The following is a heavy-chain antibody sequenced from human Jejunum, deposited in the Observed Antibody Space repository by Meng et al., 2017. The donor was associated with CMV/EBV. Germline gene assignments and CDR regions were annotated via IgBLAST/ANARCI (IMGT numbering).Heavy chain of an antibody. J-gene: IGHJ5*01. CDR1: GGSVSQYY. Sequence: VPLRGWGPGLVGPSESLSLTCSFSGGSVSQYYWGWIRQTPGGGLEWLGYIYNSGDIYYNPFLEGRVTISTDTSKNQFSLKLRYVTAADTAVYYCVRHGDCSSGSCYYHWLDPWGQGSLVTVSS. D-gene: IGHD2-2*01. CDR3: VRHGDCSSGSCYYHWLDP. V-gene: IGHV4-59*02. CDR2: IYNSGDI.